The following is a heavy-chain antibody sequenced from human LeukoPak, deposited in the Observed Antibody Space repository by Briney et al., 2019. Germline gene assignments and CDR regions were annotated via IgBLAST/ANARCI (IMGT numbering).Heavy chain of an antibody. Sequence: GRSLRLSCAASGFTFSSYGMHWVRQAPGKGLEWVAVIWYDGSNKYYADSVKGRFTISRDNSKNTLYLQMNSLRAEDTAVYYCARERHGSGSVVFDYWGQGTLVTVSS. D-gene: IGHD3-10*01. V-gene: IGHV3-33*01. CDR3: ARERHGSGSVVFDY. CDR1: GFTFSSYG. J-gene: IGHJ4*02. CDR2: IWYDGSNK.